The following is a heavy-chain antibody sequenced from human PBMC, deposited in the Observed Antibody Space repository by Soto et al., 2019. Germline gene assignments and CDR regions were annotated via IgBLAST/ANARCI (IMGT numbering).Heavy chain of an antibody. J-gene: IGHJ3*02. D-gene: IGHD3-22*01. CDR1: GFTFSSYW. CDR3: AKDSPYYYDTSDSVGAFDI. Sequence: GGSLRLSCAASGFTFSSYWMSWVRQAPGKGLEWVANIKQDGSEKYYVDSVKGRFTISRDNAKNSLYLQMNSLRAEDTAVYYCAKDSPYYYDTSDSVGAFDIWGQGTMVSV. V-gene: IGHV3-7*01. CDR2: IKQDGSEK.